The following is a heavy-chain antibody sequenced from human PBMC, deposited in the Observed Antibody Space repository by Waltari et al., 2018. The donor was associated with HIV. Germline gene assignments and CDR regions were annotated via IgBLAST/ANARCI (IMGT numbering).Heavy chain of an antibody. Sequence: QVQLQQWGAGLLKPSETLSLTCAVYGASFSGYYWSWIRQPPGKGLEGIGEINHSGTTNYNPSLKSRVSMSVDTSKKQFSLKLNSVTAADTAMYYCARGKGDGAAADTFQAFDIWGQGTMVTVSS. CDR2: INHSGTT. V-gene: IGHV4-34*01. J-gene: IGHJ3*02. D-gene: IGHD6-13*01. CDR1: GASFSGYY. CDR3: ARGKGDGAAADTFQAFDI.